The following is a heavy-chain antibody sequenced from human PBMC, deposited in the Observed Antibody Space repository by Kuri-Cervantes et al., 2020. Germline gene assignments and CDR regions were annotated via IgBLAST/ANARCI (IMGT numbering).Heavy chain of an antibody. CDR2: INAGNGNT. CDR3: ARAEAGIAAAGLVDY. J-gene: IGHJ4*02. Sequence: ASVKVSCKASGYTFTSYGISWVRQAPGQGLEWMGWINAGNGNTKYSQKFQGRVTITRDTSASTAHMELSSLRSEDTAVYYCARAEAGIAAAGLVDYWGQGTLVTVSS. D-gene: IGHD6-13*01. CDR1: GYTFTSYG. V-gene: IGHV1-18*01.